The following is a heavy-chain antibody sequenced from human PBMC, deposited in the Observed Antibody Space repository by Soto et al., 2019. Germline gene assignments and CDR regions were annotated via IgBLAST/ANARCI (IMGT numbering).Heavy chain of an antibody. J-gene: IGHJ6*02. CDR2: IIPIFGTA. D-gene: IGHD4-4*01. CDR3: ARSFAIVTTEGGMDV. V-gene: IGHV1-69*06. Sequence: VACKSSSGTFFSYDINWVRPPPGQGLEWMGGIIPIFGTANYAKKFQGRVTITADKSTSTAYMELSSLRSEDTAVYYCARSFAIVTTEGGMDVWGQGTTVTVSS. CDR1: SGTFFSYD.